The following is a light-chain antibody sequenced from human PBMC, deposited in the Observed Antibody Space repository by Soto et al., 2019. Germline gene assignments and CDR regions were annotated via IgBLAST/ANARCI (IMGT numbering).Light chain of an antibody. V-gene: IGLV2-14*01. CDR3: SSYTSSSTL. Sequence: QAVVTQPASVSGSPGQSITISCTGTSSDVGGYNYVSWYQQHPGKAPKLMIYEVSNRPSGVSSRFSGSKSGNTASLTISGLQAEDEADYYCSSYTSSSTLFGTGTKLTVL. J-gene: IGLJ1*01. CDR2: EVS. CDR1: SSDVGGYNY.